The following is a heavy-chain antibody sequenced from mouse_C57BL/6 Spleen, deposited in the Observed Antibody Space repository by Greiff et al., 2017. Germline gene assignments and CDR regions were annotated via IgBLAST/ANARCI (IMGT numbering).Heavy chain of an antibody. CDR2: IYPGDGDT. V-gene: IGHV1-82*01. J-gene: IGHJ3*01. CDR1: GYAFSSSW. CDR3: ALEAY. Sequence: QVQLQQSGPELVKPGASVKISCKASGYAFSSSWMNWVKQRPGKGLEWIGRIYPGDGDTNYNGKFKGKATLTPDKSSSTAYMQLSRLASEDSAVCFCALEAYWGQGTLVTVSA.